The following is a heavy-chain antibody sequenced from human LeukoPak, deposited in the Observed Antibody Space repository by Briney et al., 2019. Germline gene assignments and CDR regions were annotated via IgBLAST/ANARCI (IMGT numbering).Heavy chain of an antibody. CDR1: GGTFSSYA. CDR2: INPKTGDT. CDR3: ARDRDSSGYSPLDP. V-gene: IGHV1-2*02. D-gene: IGHD3-22*01. Sequence: ASVKVSCKASGGTFSSYAISWVRQAPGQGLEWMGWINPKTGDTKCAQQFQGRVTMTRVSSITTAYMVLSRLKSDDSAVYYCARDRDSSGYSPLDPWGQGTLVTVSS. J-gene: IGHJ5*02.